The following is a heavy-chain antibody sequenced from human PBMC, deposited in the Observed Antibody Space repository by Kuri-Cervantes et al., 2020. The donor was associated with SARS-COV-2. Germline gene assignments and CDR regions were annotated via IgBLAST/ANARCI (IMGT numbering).Heavy chain of an antibody. J-gene: IGHJ4*02. V-gene: IGHV4-4*07. CDR1: GGSISSYY. Sequence: GSLRLSCTVPGGSISSYYWSWIRQPAGKGLEWIGRIYTSGSTNYNPSLKSRVTMSVDTSKNQFSLKLSSVTAADTAVYYCARGGSGNYPNLLGYWGQGTLVTVSS. D-gene: IGHD4-11*01. CDR2: IYTSGST. CDR3: ARGGSGNYPNLLGY.